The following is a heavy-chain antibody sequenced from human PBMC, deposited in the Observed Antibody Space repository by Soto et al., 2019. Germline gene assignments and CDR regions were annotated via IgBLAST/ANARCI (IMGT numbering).Heavy chain of an antibody. D-gene: IGHD3-22*01. CDR3: ARPMLLYYYDSSGPYGMDV. Sequence: SETLSLTCAVYGGSFSGYYGSWIRQPPGKGLEWIGEINHSGSTNYNPSLKSRVTISVDTSKNQFSLKLSSVTAADTAVYYCARPMLLYYYDSSGPYGMDVWGQGTTVTVSS. J-gene: IGHJ6*02. CDR1: GGSFSGYY. CDR2: INHSGST. V-gene: IGHV4-34*01.